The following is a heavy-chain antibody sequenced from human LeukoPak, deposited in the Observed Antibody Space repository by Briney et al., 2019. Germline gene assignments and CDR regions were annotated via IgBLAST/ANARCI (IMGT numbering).Heavy chain of an antibody. D-gene: IGHD2-8*01. CDR3: ARASFNVVFGNWFDP. CDR2: VYYSGST. J-gene: IGHJ5*02. V-gene: IGHV4-39*01. CDR1: SGSIGSSSNY. Sequence: SETLSLTCTVSSGSIGSSSNYWGWIRQAPGKGLEWIGNVYYSGSTFYNPSLKSRVTISVDTSKNQFSLKLRSVTGADTAIYYCARASFNVVFGNWFDPWGQGTLVTVSS.